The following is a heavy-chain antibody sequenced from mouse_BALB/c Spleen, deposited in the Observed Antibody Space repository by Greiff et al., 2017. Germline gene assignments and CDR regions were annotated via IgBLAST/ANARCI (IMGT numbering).Heavy chain of an antibody. D-gene: IGHD4-1*01. V-gene: IGHV1-31*01. CDR1: GYSFTGYY. Sequence: VHVKQSGPELVKPGASVKISCKASGYSFTGYYMHWVKQSHVKSLEWIGRINPYNGATSYNQNFKDKASLTVDKSSSTAYMELHSLTSEDSAVYYCARGELDFAYWGQGTTLTVSA. CDR2: INPYNGAT. CDR3: ARGELDFAY. J-gene: IGHJ2*01.